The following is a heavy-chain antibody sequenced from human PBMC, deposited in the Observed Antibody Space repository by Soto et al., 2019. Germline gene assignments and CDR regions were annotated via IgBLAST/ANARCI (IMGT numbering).Heavy chain of an antibody. CDR2: ISSSSSYI. CDR1: GFTFSSYS. D-gene: IGHD6-19*01. Sequence: EVQLVESGGGLVKPGGSLRLSCAASGFTFSSYSMNWVRQAPGKGLEWVSSISSSSSYIYYADSVKGRFTISRDNAKNSLYLQMNSLRAEDTAVYYCASSVAVAGTPYAFDIWGQGTMVTVSS. CDR3: ASSVAVAGTPYAFDI. J-gene: IGHJ3*02. V-gene: IGHV3-21*01.